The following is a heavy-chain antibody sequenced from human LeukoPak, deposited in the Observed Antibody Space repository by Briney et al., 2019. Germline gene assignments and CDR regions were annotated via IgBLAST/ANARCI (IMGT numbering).Heavy chain of an antibody. CDR2: IYHSGST. CDR3: ARDPGGVGARIFDY. CDR1: GGSISSSNW. D-gene: IGHD1-26*01. Sequence: KSSETLSLTCAVSGGSISSSNWWSWVRQPPGKGLEWIGEIYHSGSTNYNPSLKSRVTISVDKSKNQFSLKLSSVTAADTAVYYCARDPGGVGARIFDYWGQGTLVTVSS. J-gene: IGHJ4*02. V-gene: IGHV4-4*02.